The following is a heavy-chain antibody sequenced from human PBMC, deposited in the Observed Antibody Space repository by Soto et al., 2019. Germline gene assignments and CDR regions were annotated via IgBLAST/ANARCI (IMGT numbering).Heavy chain of an antibody. J-gene: IGHJ5*02. CDR3: ARTAGPTPFDP. Sequence: ASVKVSCKASGYTFTSYTMHWVRQAPGQRLEWMGWITAGNGNTKYSQKFQGRVTITRDTSASTVYMELNSLTSEDTAVYYCARTAGPTPFDPWGQGTPVTVSS. CDR2: ITAGNGNT. CDR1: GYTFTSYT. V-gene: IGHV1-3*01. D-gene: IGHD6-19*01.